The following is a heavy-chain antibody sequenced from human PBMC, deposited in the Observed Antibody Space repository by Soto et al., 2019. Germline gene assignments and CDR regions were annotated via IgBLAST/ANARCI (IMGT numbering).Heavy chain of an antibody. CDR3: ARGLYFSSTSCYYYYYYMAV. D-gene: IGHD2-2*01. V-gene: IGHV4-34*01. CDR2: INHSGST. Sequence: QVQLQQWGAGLLKPSETLSLTCAVYGGSFSGYYWSWIRQPPGKGLVWIGEINHSGSTNYNPSLKSRVTISVDTSKNQFSPKLSSVTAADTAVYYCARGLYFSSTSCYYYYYYMAVWGKGTTVTVSS. CDR1: GGSFSGYY. J-gene: IGHJ6*03.